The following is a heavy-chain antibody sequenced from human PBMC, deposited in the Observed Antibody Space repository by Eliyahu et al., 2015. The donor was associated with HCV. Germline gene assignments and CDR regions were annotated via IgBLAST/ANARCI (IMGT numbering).Heavy chain of an antibody. Sequence: QVQLVESGGGVVQPGRSLRLSCAAXGFTFSSYVMHWVPPAPGKGLEGVAVISYDGSNKYYADSVKGRFTISRDNSKNTIYLQMNSLRAEDTAVYYCAREEVGKYYFDYWGQGTLVTVSS. CDR3: AREEVGKYYFDY. V-gene: IGHV3-30*04. CDR2: ISYDGSNK. J-gene: IGHJ4*02. D-gene: IGHD3-16*01. CDR1: GFTFSSYV.